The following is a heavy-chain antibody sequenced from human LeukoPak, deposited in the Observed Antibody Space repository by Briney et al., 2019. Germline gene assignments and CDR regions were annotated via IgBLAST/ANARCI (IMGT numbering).Heavy chain of an antibody. CDR2: FYSGGST. CDR3: ARVRYYDDAFDI. CDR1: GFTVSSNY. Sequence: GGSLRLSCAASGFTVSSNYVTWVRQAPGKGLEWVSVFYSGGSTYYADSVQGRFTLSRDNSKNTVYLQMNSLRAEDTAVYYCARVRYYDDAFDIWGQGTMVTVSS. D-gene: IGHD1-26*01. J-gene: IGHJ3*02. V-gene: IGHV3-53*01.